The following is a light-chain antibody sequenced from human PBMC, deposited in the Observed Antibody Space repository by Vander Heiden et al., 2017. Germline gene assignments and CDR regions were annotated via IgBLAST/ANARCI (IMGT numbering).Light chain of an antibody. CDR3: AAWDDSLSGPNWV. V-gene: IGLV1-47*01. CDR1: SSNIGSNY. CDR2: RND. Sequence: QSVLTQPPPASGTPGQRVTISCSGSSSNIGSNYVYWYHQLPGTAPKLLIYRNDQRPSGVPDRFSGSKSGASASLAISGLRSEDEADYYCAAWDDSLSGPNWVFGGGTKLTVL. J-gene: IGLJ3*02.